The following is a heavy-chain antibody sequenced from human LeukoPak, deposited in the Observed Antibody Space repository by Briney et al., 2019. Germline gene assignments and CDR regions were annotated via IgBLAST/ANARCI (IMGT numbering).Heavy chain of an antibody. D-gene: IGHD3-10*01. CDR1: VFTFSSYS. CDR2: ISRRSAAK. V-gene: IGHV3-21*01. Sequence: GGSLRLSCAASVFTFSSYSMNWVRQAPGKGLEWVSAISRRSAAKLYADAVNGRFTISRDNAKNSLYLQMNSLRAEDTAVYFCASDGSQEENYLSGRYILADSWGQGTLVSVSS. CDR3: ASDGSQEENYLSGRYILADS. J-gene: IGHJ4*02.